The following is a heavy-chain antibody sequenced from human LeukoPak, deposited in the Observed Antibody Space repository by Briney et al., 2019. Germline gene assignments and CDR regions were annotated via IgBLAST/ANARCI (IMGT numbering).Heavy chain of an antibody. CDR1: GGSFSGYY. CDR2: IDHSGST. V-gene: IGHV4-34*01. CDR3: ARGRRGYYYYYGMDV. J-gene: IGHJ6*02. Sequence: PSETLSLTCAVYGGSFSGYYWSWIRQPPGKGLEWIGEIDHSGSTSYNPSLKSRVTISVDTSKNQFSLKLSSVTAADTAVYYCARGRRGYYYYYGMDVWGQGTTVTVSS.